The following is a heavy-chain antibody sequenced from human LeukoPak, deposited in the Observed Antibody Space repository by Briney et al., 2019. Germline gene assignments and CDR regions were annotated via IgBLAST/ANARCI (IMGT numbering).Heavy chain of an antibody. CDR2: IYTSGST. Sequence: PSETLSLTCTVSGGSISRYYWSWLRQPAGKGLEWIGRIYTSGSTNYNASLKSRVSMSVDTSKNHFSLKLSSVTAADTAVFYCARENSGSYREFDYWGQGTLVTVSS. V-gene: IGHV4-4*07. D-gene: IGHD1-26*01. CDR3: ARENSGSYREFDY. J-gene: IGHJ4*02. CDR1: GGSISRYY.